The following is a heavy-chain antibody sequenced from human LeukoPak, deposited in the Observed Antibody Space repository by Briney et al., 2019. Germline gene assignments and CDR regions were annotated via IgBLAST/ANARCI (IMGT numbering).Heavy chain of an antibody. Sequence: VKVSCKVSGYTLTELSMHWVRQAPGKGLEWMGGFDPEDGETIYAQKFQGRVTMTEDTSTDTAYMELSSLRSEDTAVYYCASLRGVAGTYDAFDIWGQGTMVTVSS. V-gene: IGHV1-24*01. CDR2: FDPEDGET. J-gene: IGHJ3*02. D-gene: IGHD1-1*01. CDR3: ASLRGVAGTYDAFDI. CDR1: GYTLTELS.